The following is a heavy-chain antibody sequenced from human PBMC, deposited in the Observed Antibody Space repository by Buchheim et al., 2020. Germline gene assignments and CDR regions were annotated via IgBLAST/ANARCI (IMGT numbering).Heavy chain of an antibody. CDR3: ARASPDYSNPANSYLDY. D-gene: IGHD4-11*01. CDR2: ISGTSDTI. V-gene: IGHV3-48*02. Sequence: EVQLVESGGGLVQPGGSLRLSCAASGFTFSACTMNWVRQAPGKGLQWVSYISGTSDTIYYADSVKGRVTISRDNAKNSLYLQMNSLRDEDTAVYYCARASPDYSNPANSYLDYWGLGAL. CDR1: GFTFSACT. J-gene: IGHJ4*02.